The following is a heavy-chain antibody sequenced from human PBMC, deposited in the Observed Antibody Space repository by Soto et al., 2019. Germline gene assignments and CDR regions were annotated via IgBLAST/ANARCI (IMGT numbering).Heavy chain of an antibody. Sequence: SETLSLTCTVSGGSISSTNYYWGWIRQPPGKGLEWIGNVYYNGFTYYNPSLKSRVTISVGTSKNHFSLKLTSVTAADTAVYYCARQDDFWSGSNWFDPWGQGTLVTVS. V-gene: IGHV4-39*01. CDR3: ARQDDFWSGSNWFDP. D-gene: IGHD3-3*01. J-gene: IGHJ5*02. CDR2: VYYNGFT. CDR1: GGSISSTNYY.